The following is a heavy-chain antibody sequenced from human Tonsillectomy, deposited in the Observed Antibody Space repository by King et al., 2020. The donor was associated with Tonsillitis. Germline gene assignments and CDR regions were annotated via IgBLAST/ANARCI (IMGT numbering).Heavy chain of an antibody. CDR2: IAYDGNSK. CDR3: AKTNSGWSHFDS. V-gene: IGHV3-30*02. D-gene: IGHD6-19*01. CDR1: GFTFRSHN. Sequence: QLVQSGGGVVQPGGSLKLSCAASGFTFRSHNFLWVRQTPGRGLEWVAFIAYDGNSKYYAGSVRGRFTISRDNSKDTLFLQMNGLRPEDTAMYYCAKTNSGWSHFDSWGQGALVTVSS. J-gene: IGHJ4*02.